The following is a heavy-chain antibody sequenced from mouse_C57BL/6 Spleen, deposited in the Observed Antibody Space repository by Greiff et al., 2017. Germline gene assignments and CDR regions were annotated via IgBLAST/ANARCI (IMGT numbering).Heavy chain of an antibody. CDR1: GYTFTSYT. Sequence: QVQLQQSGAELARPGASVKMSCKASGYTFTSYTMHWVKQRPGQGLEWIGYINPSSGYTKNNQKFKDKATLTADKSSSTAYMQLSSLTSEDSAVYYCASQIYDGYYSYFDVWGTGTTVTVSS. D-gene: IGHD2-3*01. J-gene: IGHJ1*03. V-gene: IGHV1-4*01. CDR3: ASQIYDGYYSYFDV. CDR2: INPSSGYT.